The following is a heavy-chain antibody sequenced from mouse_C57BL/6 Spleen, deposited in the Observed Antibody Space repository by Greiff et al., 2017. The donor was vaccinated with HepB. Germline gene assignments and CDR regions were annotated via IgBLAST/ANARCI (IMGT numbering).Heavy chain of an antibody. J-gene: IGHJ4*01. V-gene: IGHV7-3*01. CDR2: IRNKANGYTT. Sequence: EVQLVESGGGLVQPGGSLSLSCAASGFTFTDYYMSWVRQPPGKALEWLGFIRNKANGYTTEYSASVKGRFTISRDNSQSILYLQMNALRAEDSATYYCARSLRRGGVYYAMDYWGQGTSVTVSS. D-gene: IGHD2-4*01. CDR1: GFTFTDYY. CDR3: ARSLRRGGVYYAMDY.